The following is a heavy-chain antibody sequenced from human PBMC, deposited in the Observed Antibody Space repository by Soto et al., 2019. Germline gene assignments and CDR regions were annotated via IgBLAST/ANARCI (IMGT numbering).Heavy chain of an antibody. CDR1: GFTFDDYA. CDR2: ISWNSGSI. CDR3: AKDRGPIWRGCSSTSCYRSPDYYYYYMDV. V-gene: IGHV3-9*01. Sequence: GGSLRLSCAASGFTFDDYAMHWVRQAPGKGLEWVSGISWNSGSIGYADSVKGRFTISRDNAKNSLYLQMNSLRAEDTALYYCAKDRGPIWRGCSSTSCYRSPDYYYYYMDVWGKGTTVTVSS. J-gene: IGHJ6*03. D-gene: IGHD2-2*02.